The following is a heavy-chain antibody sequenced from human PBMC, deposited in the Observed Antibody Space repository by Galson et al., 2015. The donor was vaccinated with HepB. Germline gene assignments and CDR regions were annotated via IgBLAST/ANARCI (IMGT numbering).Heavy chain of an antibody. D-gene: IGHD7-27*01. CDR2: IDSGGFNI. CDR3: ARSQARELGFDY. V-gene: IGHV3-11*01. Sequence: SLRLSCAASGFTFRDYYMAWIRQAPGKGLEWLSYIDSGGFNIYYADSVKGRFTISRDNAKNSLFLQMRSLRVDDTAVYYCARSQARELGFDYWGQGTLVTVSP. J-gene: IGHJ4*02. CDR1: GFTFRDYY.